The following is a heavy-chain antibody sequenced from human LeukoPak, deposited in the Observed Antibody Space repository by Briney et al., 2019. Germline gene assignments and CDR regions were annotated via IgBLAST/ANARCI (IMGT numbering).Heavy chain of an antibody. CDR1: GFTFSSYS. CDR2: ISSGSRTI. J-gene: IGHJ4*02. Sequence: GGSLRLSCAASGFTFSSYSMNWVRQAPGKGLEWASYISSGSRTIYYADSVKGRFTISRDNAKNSLYLQMNSLRADDTAVYYCARDRSNSWSKDYWGQGTLVTVSS. CDR3: ARDRSNSWSKDY. V-gene: IGHV3-48*01. D-gene: IGHD6-13*01.